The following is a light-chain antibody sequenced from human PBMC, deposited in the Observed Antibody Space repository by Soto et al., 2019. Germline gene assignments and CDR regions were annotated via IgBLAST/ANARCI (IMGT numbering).Light chain of an antibody. CDR1: SGHIRNA. J-gene: IGLJ2*01. CDR2: VNNDGSH. Sequence: QLVLTQSPSASASLGASVKLTCTLSSGHIRNAIAWHQQLPQKGPRYLMKVNNDGSHTKGAGIPARVSGSSSGAERYLIISSLQSDDEADYYCQTWETGSVIFGGGTKLTVL. CDR3: QTWETGSVI. V-gene: IGLV4-69*01.